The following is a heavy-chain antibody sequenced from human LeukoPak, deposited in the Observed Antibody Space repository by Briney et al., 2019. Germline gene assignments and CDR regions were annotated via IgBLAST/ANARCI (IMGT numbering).Heavy chain of an antibody. CDR3: ARDRGYSYGSDY. J-gene: IGHJ4*02. V-gene: IGHV3-21*01. CDR2: ISSNSSYI. Sequence: GGSLRLSCAAYAFTFSSYSMNWVRQAPGKGLEWVSSISSNSSYIHYAHSVKGRFTISRDNAKNSLYLQINSLRAEDTAVYYCARDRGYSYGSDYWGQGTLVTVSS. CDR1: AFTFSSYS. D-gene: IGHD5-18*01.